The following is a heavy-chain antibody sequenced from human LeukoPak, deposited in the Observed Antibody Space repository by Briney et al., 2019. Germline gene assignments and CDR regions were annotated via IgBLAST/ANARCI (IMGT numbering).Heavy chain of an antibody. CDR1: GGSISSYY. J-gene: IGHJ6*02. CDR3: AREETVVVPAAIYYYGMDV. D-gene: IGHD2-2*01. CDR2: IYTSGST. Sequence: SETLSLTCTVSGGSISSYYWSWIRQPAGKGLEWIGRIYTSGSTNYNPSLKSRVTMSVDTSKNQFSLKLSSVTAADTAVYYCAREETVVVPAAIYYYGMDVWGQGTTVTVSS. V-gene: IGHV4-4*07.